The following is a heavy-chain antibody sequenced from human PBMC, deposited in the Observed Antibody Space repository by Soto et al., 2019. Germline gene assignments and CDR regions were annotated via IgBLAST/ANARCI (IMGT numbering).Heavy chain of an antibody. D-gene: IGHD3-10*01. Sequence: GGSLRLSCAASGFTFSSYAMSWVHQAPGKGLEWVSAISGSGGSTYYADSVKGRFTISRDNSKNTLYLQMNSLRAEDTAVYYCAKGVIWFGEFLFDYWGQGTLVTVSS. CDR1: GFTFSSYA. V-gene: IGHV3-23*01. J-gene: IGHJ4*02. CDR2: ISGSGGST. CDR3: AKGVIWFGEFLFDY.